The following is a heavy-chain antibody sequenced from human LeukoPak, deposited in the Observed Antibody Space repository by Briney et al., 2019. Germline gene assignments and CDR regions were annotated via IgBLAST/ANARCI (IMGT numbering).Heavy chain of an antibody. CDR2: IIPIFGTA. CDR3: ARERVYCSGGSCSRLGNDY. CDR1: GYTFTSYA. J-gene: IGHJ4*02. Sequence: ASVKVSCKASGYTFTSYAISWVRQAPGQGLEWMGGIIPIFGTANYAQKFQGRVTITADESTSTAYMELSSLRSEDTAVYYCARERVYCSGGSCSRLGNDYWGQGTLVTVSS. D-gene: IGHD2-15*01. V-gene: IGHV1-69*13.